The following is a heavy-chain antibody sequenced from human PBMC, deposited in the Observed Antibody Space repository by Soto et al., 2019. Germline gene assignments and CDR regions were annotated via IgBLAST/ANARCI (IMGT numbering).Heavy chain of an antibody. V-gene: IGHV2-5*01. CDR2: IYWNDDK. Sequence: GSGPTLVNPTQTLTLTCTFSGFSLSTSGVGVGWIRQPPGKALEWLALIYWNDDKRYSPSLKSRLTITKDTSKNQVVLTMTNMEPVDTATYYCAHRQSGGDPFDYWGQGTLVTVSS. CDR3: AHRQSGGDPFDY. CDR1: GFSLSTSGVG. D-gene: IGHD2-21*01. J-gene: IGHJ4*02.